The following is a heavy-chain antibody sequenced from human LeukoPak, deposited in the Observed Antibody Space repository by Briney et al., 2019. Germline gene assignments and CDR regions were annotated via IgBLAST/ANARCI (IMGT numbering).Heavy chain of an antibody. Sequence: PGGSLRLSCAASGFTFSSYAMHWVRQAPGKGLEWVAVISYDGSNKYYADSVKGRFTISRDNSKNTLYLQMNSLRAEDTAVYYCARDDPPIVSWGQGTLVTVSS. CDR2: ISYDGSNK. J-gene: IGHJ4*02. D-gene: IGHD5/OR15-5a*01. CDR3: ARDDPPIVS. CDR1: GFTFSSYA. V-gene: IGHV3-30-3*01.